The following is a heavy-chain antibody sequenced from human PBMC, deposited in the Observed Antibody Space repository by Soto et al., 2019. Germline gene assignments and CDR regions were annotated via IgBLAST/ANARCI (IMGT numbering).Heavy chain of an antibody. V-gene: IGHV4-31*03. J-gene: IGHJ6*02. CDR2: IYYSGST. CDR3: ARHSIVVVPAAPKYGMDV. CDR1: GGSISSGGYY. D-gene: IGHD2-2*01. Sequence: PSETLSLTCTVSGGSISSGGYYWSWIRQHPGKGLEWIGYIYYSGSTYYNPSLKSRVTISVDTSKNQFSLKLSSVTAADTAMYYCARHSIVVVPAAPKYGMDVWGQGTTVTVSS.